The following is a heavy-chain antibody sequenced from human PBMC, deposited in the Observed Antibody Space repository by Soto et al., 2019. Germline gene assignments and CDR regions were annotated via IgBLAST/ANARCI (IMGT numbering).Heavy chain of an antibody. V-gene: IGHV3-48*02. CDR1: GFTFSSYS. CDR2: ISSSSSTI. J-gene: IGHJ5*02. CDR3: AREGVILNWFAP. Sequence: EVQLVESGGGLVQPGGSLRLSCAASGFTFSSYSMNWVRQAPGKGLEWVSYISSSSSTIYYAESVKGRFTISRDNAKNSLYLQMSSLRDEDTAVYYCAREGVILNWFAPWGQGTLVTVSS. D-gene: IGHD3-16*01.